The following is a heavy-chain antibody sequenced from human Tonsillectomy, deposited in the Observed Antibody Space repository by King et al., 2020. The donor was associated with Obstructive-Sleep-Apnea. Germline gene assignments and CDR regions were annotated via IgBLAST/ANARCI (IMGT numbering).Heavy chain of an antibody. J-gene: IGHJ4*02. CDR2: IYASGTT. V-gene: IGHV4-4*07. Sequence: QLQESGPGLVKPSETLSLTCTVSGGSMNNYYWNWIRQPAGKGLEWIGRIYASGTTNYNPSLKSRVTMSLGTSKNQFYLKVNSVTAADTAVYFCARGEPMDYWGQGTLVTVS. CDR1: GGSMNNYY. CDR3: ARGEPMDY.